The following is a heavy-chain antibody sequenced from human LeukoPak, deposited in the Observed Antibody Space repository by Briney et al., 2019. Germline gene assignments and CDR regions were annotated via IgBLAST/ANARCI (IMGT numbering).Heavy chain of an antibody. CDR3: VKSGGYATAIRYFDL. CDR2: ISWNSGSI. V-gene: IGHV3-9*01. D-gene: IGHD2-21*02. J-gene: IGHJ2*01. Sequence: GGSLRLSCAASGFTFDDYAMHWVRHAPGKGLEWVSGISWNSGSIGYADSVKGRFTISRDNAKNSLYLQMDSLRTEDTALYYCVKSGGYATAIRYFDLWGRGTLVTVSS. CDR1: GFTFDDYA.